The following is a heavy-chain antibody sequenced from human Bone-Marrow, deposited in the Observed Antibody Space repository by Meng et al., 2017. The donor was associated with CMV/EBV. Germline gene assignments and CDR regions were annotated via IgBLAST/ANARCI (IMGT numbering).Heavy chain of an antibody. J-gene: IGHJ4*02. CDR1: GFTFSSYG. CDR2: IWYDGSNK. CDR3: ARGGRQRGYSYGFEGYFDY. D-gene: IGHD5-18*01. Sequence: GESLKISCAASGFTFSSYGMHWVRQAPGKGLEWVAVIWYDGSNKYHADSVKGRFTISRDNSKNTLYLQMNSLRAEDTAVYYCARGGRQRGYSYGFEGYFDYWGQGTLVTVSS. V-gene: IGHV3-33*01.